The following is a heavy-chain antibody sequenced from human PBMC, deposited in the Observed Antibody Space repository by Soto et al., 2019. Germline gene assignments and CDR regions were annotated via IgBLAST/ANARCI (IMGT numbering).Heavy chain of an antibody. CDR3: ASAPAPEEGDYYGMDV. CDR2: IIPIFGTA. CDR1: GGTFSSYA. V-gene: IGHV1-69*01. Sequence: QVQLVQSGAEVKKPGSSVKVSCKASGGTFSSYAISWVRQAPGQGLEWMGGIIPIFGTANYAQKFQGRVTITADESTSTAFMELSSLRSEDTAVYYCASAPAPEEGDYYGMDVWGQGTTVTVSS. D-gene: IGHD6-25*01. J-gene: IGHJ6*02.